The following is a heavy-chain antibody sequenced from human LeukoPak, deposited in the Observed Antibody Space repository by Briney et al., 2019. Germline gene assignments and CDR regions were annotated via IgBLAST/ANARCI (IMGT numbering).Heavy chain of an antibody. CDR2: IYYSGST. CDR3: AAKRSKWEPPNY. CDR1: GGSLSSSSYY. Sequence: SETLSLTCTVSGGSLSSSSYYWGWIRQPPGKGLEWIGSIYYSGSTYYNPSLKSRVTISVDTSKNQFSLKLSSVTAADTAVYYCAAKRSKWEPPNYWGQGTLVTVSS. J-gene: IGHJ4*02. D-gene: IGHD1-26*01. V-gene: IGHV4-39*07.